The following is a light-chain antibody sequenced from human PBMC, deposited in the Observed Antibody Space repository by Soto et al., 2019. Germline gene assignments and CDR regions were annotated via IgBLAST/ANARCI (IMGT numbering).Light chain of an antibody. CDR3: SSYTTNNTPV. CDR2: DVS. Sequence: QSALTQPASVSGSPGQSITISCTGTSSDVGLYNYVSWYQQHPGKAPKPMIYDVSNRPSGVSNRFSGSKSDNTASLTISGLQAEDEAEYYCSSYTTNNTPVFGTGTKVTVL. CDR1: SSDVGLYNY. J-gene: IGLJ1*01. V-gene: IGLV2-14*01.